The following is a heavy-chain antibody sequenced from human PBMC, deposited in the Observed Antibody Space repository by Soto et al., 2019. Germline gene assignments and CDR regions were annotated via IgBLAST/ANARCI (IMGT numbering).Heavy chain of an antibody. CDR2: INAGNGNT. CDR1: GYTFTSYA. V-gene: IGHV1-3*01. Sequence: ASVKVSCKASGYTFTSYAIHWVRQAPGQRLEWMGWINAGNGNTKYSQKFQGRVTITRDTSASTAYMELSSLRSEDTAVYYCARDLAPYYDFWSGYWDDAFDIWGQGTMVTVSS. J-gene: IGHJ3*02. CDR3: ARDLAPYYDFWSGYWDDAFDI. D-gene: IGHD3-3*01.